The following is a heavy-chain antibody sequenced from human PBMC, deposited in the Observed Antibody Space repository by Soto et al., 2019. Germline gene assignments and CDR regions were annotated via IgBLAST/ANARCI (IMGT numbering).Heavy chain of an antibody. CDR1: GGSISSGVYY. D-gene: IGHD2-15*01. V-gene: IGHV4-31*03. Sequence: SETMSLTCTVSGGSISSGVYYWSWIRQHPGKGLEWIGYIYYSGSTYYNPSLKSRVTISVDTSKNQFSLKLSSVTAADTAVYYCARGGDYCSGGSCYSRAEYFQHWGQGTLVTVSS. CDR2: IYYSGST. J-gene: IGHJ1*01. CDR3: ARGGDYCSGGSCYSRAEYFQH.